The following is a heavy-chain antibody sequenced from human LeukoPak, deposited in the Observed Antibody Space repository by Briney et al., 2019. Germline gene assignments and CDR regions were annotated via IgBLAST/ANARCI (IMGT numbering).Heavy chain of an antibody. CDR2: IKSKTDGGTT. CDR1: GFTFSNAW. D-gene: IGHD1-7*01. V-gene: IGHV3-15*01. J-gene: IGHJ4*02. Sequence: AGGSLRLSCAASGFTFSNAWMSWVRQAPGKGLEWVGRIKSKTDGGTTDYAAPVKGRFTISRVDSKNTLYLQMNSLKTEDTAVYYCTTDPEYNWNYVFDYWGQGTLVTVSS. CDR3: TTDPEYNWNYVFDY.